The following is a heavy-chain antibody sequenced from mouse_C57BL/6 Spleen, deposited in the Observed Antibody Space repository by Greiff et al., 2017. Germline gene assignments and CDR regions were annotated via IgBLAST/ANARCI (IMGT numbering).Heavy chain of an antibody. D-gene: IGHD2-3*01. J-gene: IGHJ4*01. V-gene: IGHV1-15*01. Sequence: VKLMESGAELVRPGASVTLSCKASGYTFTDYEMHWVKQTPVHGLEWIGAIDPETGGTAYNQKFKGKAILTADKSSSTAYMELRSLTSKDSAVYYCTRGGYSLYYAMDYWGQGTSVTVSS. CDR2: IDPETGGT. CDR3: TRGGYSLYYAMDY. CDR1: GYTFTDYE.